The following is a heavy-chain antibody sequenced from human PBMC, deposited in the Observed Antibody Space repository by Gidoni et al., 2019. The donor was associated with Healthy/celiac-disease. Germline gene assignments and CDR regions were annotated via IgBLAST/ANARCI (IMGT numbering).Heavy chain of an antibody. V-gene: IGHV3-23*01. CDR3: AKSDPGRLAFQH. CDR1: GFTFSSYA. J-gene: IGHJ1*01. D-gene: IGHD6-25*01. Sequence: EVQLLESGGGLVPPGGSLSLSCAASGFTFSSYALNWVRQAPGKGLEWVSAISGSGGSTYYADSVKGRFTISRDNSKNTLYLQMNSLRAEDTAVYYCAKSDPGRLAFQHWGQGTLVTVSS. CDR2: ISGSGGST.